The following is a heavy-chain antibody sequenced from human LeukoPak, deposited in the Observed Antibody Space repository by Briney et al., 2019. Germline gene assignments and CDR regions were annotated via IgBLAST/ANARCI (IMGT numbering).Heavy chain of an antibody. V-gene: IGHV1-69*08. CDR3: ARAVVVPAAQFYYYYGMDV. J-gene: IGHJ6*02. CDR2: ITPIIDTT. CDR1: GGTLNTHI. Sequence: SVKVSCKTSGGTLNTHIFSWVRQAPGQGLEWMGRITPIIDTTKYAPKFQGRVTITADKFTGTVFMELNSLTSEDTAVYFCARAVVVPAAQFYYYYGMDVWGQGTTVTVSS. D-gene: IGHD2-2*01.